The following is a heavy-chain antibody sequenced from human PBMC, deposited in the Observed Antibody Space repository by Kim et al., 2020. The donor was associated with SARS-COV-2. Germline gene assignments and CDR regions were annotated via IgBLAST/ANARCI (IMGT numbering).Heavy chain of an antibody. CDR3: ATSIAAAGTLAFDY. CDR2: ISAYNGNT. D-gene: IGHD6-13*01. J-gene: IGHJ4*02. Sequence: ASVKVSCKASGYTFTSYGISWVRQAPGQGLEWMGWISAYNGNTNYAQKLQGRVTMTTDTSTSTAYMELRSLRSDDTAVYYCATSIAAAGTLAFDYWGQGTLVTVSS. CDR1: GYTFTSYG. V-gene: IGHV1-18*04.